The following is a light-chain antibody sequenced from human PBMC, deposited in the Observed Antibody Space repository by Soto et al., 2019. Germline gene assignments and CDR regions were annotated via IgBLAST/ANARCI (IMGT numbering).Light chain of an antibody. CDR2: GTS. CDR3: QQYGNSPIT. Sequence: EPVLTQAPAPLALSPGERATLSCRASQYVSGYLAWYQQKPGQAPRLLIYGTSSRATGIPDRFSGSGSGTDFTLTISRLEPEDFAVYYCQQYGNSPITFGQGTRLEIK. J-gene: IGKJ5*01. V-gene: IGKV3-20*01. CDR1: QYVSGY.